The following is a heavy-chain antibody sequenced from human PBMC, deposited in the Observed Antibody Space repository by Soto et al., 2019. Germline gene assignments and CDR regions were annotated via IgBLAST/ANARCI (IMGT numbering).Heavy chain of an antibody. CDR3: ARTYYYGSGPPRDWFDP. D-gene: IGHD3-10*01. J-gene: IGHJ5*02. V-gene: IGHV4-59*08. CDR1: GGSISSYY. Sequence: PSETLSLTCTVSGGSISSYYWSWIRQPPGKGLEWIGYIYYSGRINYNPSLKSRVTISVDTSKNQFSLKLTSVTAADTAVYFCARTYYYGSGPPRDWFDPWGQGTLVTVSS. CDR2: IYYSGRI.